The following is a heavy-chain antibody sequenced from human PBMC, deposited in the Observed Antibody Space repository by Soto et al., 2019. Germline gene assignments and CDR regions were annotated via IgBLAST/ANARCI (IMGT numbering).Heavy chain of an antibody. V-gene: IGHV4-61*01. D-gene: IGHD1-26*01. CDR3: AGDRIGPGETFDL. CDR1: GTSVRSGTYY. J-gene: IGHJ4*02. Sequence: PSETLSLTCSVSGTSVRSGTYYWTWIRQRPGKGLEWIGYMYYGGRTNYNPSLKSRLTMSIDESKNQFSLRLHSVTAADTAMYYCAGDRIGPGETFDLWGQGNLVTVSS. CDR2: MYYGGRT.